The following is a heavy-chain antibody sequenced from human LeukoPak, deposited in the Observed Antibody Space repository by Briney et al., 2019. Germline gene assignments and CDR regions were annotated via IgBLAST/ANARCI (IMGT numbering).Heavy chain of an antibody. V-gene: IGHV3-23*01. Sequence: GGSLRLSCAASGFTFSSYAMSWVRQAPGKGLEWVSAISGSGGSTYYADSVKGRFTISRDNAKNSLYLQMNSLRAEDTAVYYCANPSGWYRGDAFDIWGQGTMVTVSS. D-gene: IGHD6-19*01. CDR1: GFTFSSYA. J-gene: IGHJ3*02. CDR2: ISGSGGST. CDR3: ANPSGWYRGDAFDI.